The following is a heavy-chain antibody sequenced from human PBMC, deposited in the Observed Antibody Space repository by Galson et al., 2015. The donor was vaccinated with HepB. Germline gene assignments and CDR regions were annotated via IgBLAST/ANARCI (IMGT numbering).Heavy chain of an antibody. D-gene: IGHD5-18*01. V-gene: IGHV3-53*01. Sequence: SLRLSCAASGFTVNSNYMSWVRLTPGRGLEWVSAIEGTGRTDYADSVEGRFTISRDNSKNTLYLQMDSLRAEDTAVYYCAKVERGYSHRRSFRGHFDYWGQGTLVTVSS. CDR1: GFTVNSNY. J-gene: IGHJ4*02. CDR3: AKVERGYSHRRSFRGHFDY. CDR2: IEGTGRT.